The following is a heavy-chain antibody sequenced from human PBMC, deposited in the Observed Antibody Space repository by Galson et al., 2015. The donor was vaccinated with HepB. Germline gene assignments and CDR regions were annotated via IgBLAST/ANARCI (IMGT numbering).Heavy chain of an antibody. J-gene: IGHJ4*02. CDR3: ARDSATRPFDY. V-gene: IGHV1-69*04. CDR1: GDTFSSNA. CDR2: NIPILGIA. D-gene: IGHD1-26*01. Sequence: SVKVSCKASGDTFSSNAIGWVRQAPGQGLEWMGRNIPILGIANHAQKFQGRVTITADKSTSTAYMELRSLRSEDTAVYYCARDSATRPFDYWGQGTLVTVSS.